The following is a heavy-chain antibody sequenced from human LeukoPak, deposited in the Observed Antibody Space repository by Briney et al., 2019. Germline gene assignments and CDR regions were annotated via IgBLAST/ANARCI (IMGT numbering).Heavy chain of an antibody. CDR2: ISVRGNYI. V-gene: IGHV3-21*01. CDR3: VRLRRNYDSSGYYYYYDY. Sequence: PGGSLRLSCVPSGYSFSSFCINWVRHAPGNGLEWVSSISVRGNYIYYADSVRGRFSISRDDARNSLYLQMDSLRGDDTAVYYCVRLRRNYDSSGYYYYYDYWGQGTLVTVSS. D-gene: IGHD3-22*01. CDR1: GYSFSSFC. J-gene: IGHJ4*02.